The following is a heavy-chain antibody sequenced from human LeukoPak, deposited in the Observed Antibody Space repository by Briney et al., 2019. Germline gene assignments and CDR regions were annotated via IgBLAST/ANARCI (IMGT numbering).Heavy chain of an antibody. CDR3: ARDHVAAAGNSYYYYYMDV. D-gene: IGHD6-13*01. CDR1: GGSFSGYY. J-gene: IGHJ6*03. V-gene: IGHV4-34*01. Sequence: PSETLSLTCAVYGGSFSGYYWSWIRQPPGKGLEWIGEINHSGSTNYNPSLKSRVTISVDTSKNQFSLKLSSVTAADTAVYYCARDHVAAAGNSYYYYYMDVWGKGTTVTISS. CDR2: INHSGST.